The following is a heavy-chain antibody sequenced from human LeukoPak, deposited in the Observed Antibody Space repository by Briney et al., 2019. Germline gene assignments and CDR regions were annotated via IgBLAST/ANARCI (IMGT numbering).Heavy chain of an antibody. CDR3: ARGTDQVTIFGVVIPAAFDI. D-gene: IGHD3-3*01. V-gene: IGHV3-21*01. J-gene: IGHJ3*02. CDR1: GFTFSSYS. Sequence: PGGSLRLSCAASGFTFSSYSMNWVRQAPGKGLEWVSPISSSSSYIYYADSVKGRFTISRDNAKNSLYLQMNSLRAEDTAVYYCARGTDQVTIFGVVIPAAFDIWGQGTMVTVSS. CDR2: ISSSSSYI.